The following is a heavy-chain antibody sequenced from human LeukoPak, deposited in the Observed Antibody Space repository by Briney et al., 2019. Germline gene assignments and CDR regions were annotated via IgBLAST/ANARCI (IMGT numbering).Heavy chain of an antibody. CDR3: ARGRGTRHIAAAGHDAFDI. CDR1: GHTFTSYD. V-gene: IGHV1-8*01. Sequence: ASVKVSCKASGHTFTSYDINWVRQATGQGLEWMRWMNPNSCNTGYAQKFQGRVTMTRNTSISTAYMELSSLRSEDTAVYYCARGRGTRHIAAAGHDAFDIWGQGTMVTVSS. J-gene: IGHJ3*02. CDR2: MNPNSCNT. D-gene: IGHD6-13*01.